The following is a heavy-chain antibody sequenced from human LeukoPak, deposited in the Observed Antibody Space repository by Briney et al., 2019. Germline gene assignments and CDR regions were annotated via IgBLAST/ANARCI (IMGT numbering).Heavy chain of an antibody. D-gene: IGHD5-24*01. V-gene: IGHV3-74*01. J-gene: IGHJ4*02. Sequence: HPGGSLRLSCAASGFTFSSYWMHWVRQAPGKGLVWVSHISGDGSSTSYADSVKGRVTISRDNAKNTLYLQINSLTAEDSAVYYCARDRSYNLDYWGQGTLVTVSS. CDR2: ISGDGSST. CDR3: ARDRSYNLDY. CDR1: GFTFSSYW.